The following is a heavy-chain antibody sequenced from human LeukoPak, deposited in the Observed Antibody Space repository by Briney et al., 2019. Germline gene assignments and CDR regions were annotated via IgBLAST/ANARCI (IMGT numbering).Heavy chain of an antibody. Sequence: ESLNISRKCSGYSLTSYWIALVPPMPGKGIELMGIIYPCDSDTRYSPSFQGQVTTSADKSTSTAYLQWSSLKASATAMYYCARPVAGVYAFDYWGQGTLVTVSS. V-gene: IGHV5-51*01. CDR1: GYSLTSYW. CDR3: ARPVAGVYAFDY. J-gene: IGHJ4*02. D-gene: IGHD6-19*01. CDR2: IYPCDSDT.